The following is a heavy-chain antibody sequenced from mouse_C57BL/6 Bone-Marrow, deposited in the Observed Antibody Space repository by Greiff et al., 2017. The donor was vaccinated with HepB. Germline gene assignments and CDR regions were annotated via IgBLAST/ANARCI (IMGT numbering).Heavy chain of an antibody. CDR2: IDPSDSYT. Sequence: QVQLKQPGAELVMPGASVKLSCKASGYTFTSYWMHWVKQRPGQGLEWIGEIDPSDSYTNYNQKFKGKSTLTVDKSSSTAYMKLSSLTSEDSAVYYWARSAITRFAYWGQGTLVTVSA. V-gene: IGHV1-69*01. J-gene: IGHJ3*01. CDR3: ARSAITRFAY. CDR1: GYTFTSYW. D-gene: IGHD2-4*01.